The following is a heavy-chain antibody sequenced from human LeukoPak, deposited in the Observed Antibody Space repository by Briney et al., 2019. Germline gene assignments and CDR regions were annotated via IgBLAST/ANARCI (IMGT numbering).Heavy chain of an antibody. V-gene: IGHV1-18*01. Sequence: ASVKVSCKASGYTFTSYGISWVRQAPGQGLDWMGWISAYNGNTNYAQKLQGRVTMSTDTSTSTAYMELRSLRSDETAVYYCARDVSGYSYGHQRFDPWGQGTLVTVSS. CDR2: ISAYNGNT. D-gene: IGHD5-18*01. J-gene: IGHJ5*02. CDR3: ARDVSGYSYGHQRFDP. CDR1: GYTFTSYG.